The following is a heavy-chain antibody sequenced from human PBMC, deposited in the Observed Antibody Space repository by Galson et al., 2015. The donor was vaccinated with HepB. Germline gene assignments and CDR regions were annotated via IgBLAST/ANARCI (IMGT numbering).Heavy chain of an antibody. D-gene: IGHD3-22*01. CDR2: ISSSSNYI. Sequence: SLRLSCAASGFRFSSYSMNWVRQAPGKGLEWVSFISSSSNYIYYADSVKGRFTISRDNAKNSLYLQMNSLRAENTALYYCARRTSSSGYSTPFDYWGQGTLVTVSS. CDR1: GFRFSSYS. J-gene: IGHJ4*02. CDR3: ARRTSSSGYSTPFDY. V-gene: IGHV3-21*01.